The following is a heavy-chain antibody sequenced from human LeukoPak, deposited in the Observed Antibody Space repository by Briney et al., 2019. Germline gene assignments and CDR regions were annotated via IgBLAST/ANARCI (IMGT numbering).Heavy chain of an antibody. D-gene: IGHD5-18*01. CDR2: IIPIFGTA. J-gene: IGHJ5*02. CDR3: ARGPWIQLWSYEGGPENWFEP. V-gene: IGHV1-69*06. CDR1: GGTFISYA. Sequence: SVTVSFKASGGTFISYAISWVRQAPGQGLEWMGGIIPIFGTANYAQKFQGRVTITADKSTSTAYMELSSLRSEDTAVYYCARGPWIQLWSYEGGPENWFEPWGQGTLVTVSS.